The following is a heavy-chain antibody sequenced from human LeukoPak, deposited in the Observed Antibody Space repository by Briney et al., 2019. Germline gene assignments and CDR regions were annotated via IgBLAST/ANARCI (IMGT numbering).Heavy chain of an antibody. V-gene: IGHV3-23*01. Sequence: GGSLRLSCAASGFTLSIDALSWVRQAPGKGLEWVSCITGSDTFYAEYVKGRFTISRDNSRKTVYRQMNSLRVEDTAMDYCATLYDRDNDYWGQGTLVTVSS. CDR2: ITGSDT. CDR3: ATLYDRDNDY. J-gene: IGHJ4*02. D-gene: IGHD3-22*01. CDR1: GFTLSIDA.